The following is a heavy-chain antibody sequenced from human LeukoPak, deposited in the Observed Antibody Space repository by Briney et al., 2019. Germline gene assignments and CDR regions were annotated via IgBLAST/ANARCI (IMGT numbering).Heavy chain of an antibody. Sequence: GGSLRLSCAASGFTFSSYSMNWVRQAPGKGLEWVSYISSSSSTIYYADSVKGRFTISRDNAKNSLYLQMNSLRAEDTAVYYCARQESYSGRRYYYYMDVWGKGTTVTVSS. J-gene: IGHJ6*03. CDR1: GFTFSSYS. CDR2: ISSSSSTI. D-gene: IGHD1-26*01. V-gene: IGHV3-48*01. CDR3: ARQESYSGRRYYYYMDV.